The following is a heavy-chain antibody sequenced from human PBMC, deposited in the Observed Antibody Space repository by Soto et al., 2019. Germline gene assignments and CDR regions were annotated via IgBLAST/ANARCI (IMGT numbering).Heavy chain of an antibody. J-gene: IGHJ4*02. D-gene: IGHD3-3*01. CDR2: IIPIFGTA. Sequence: QVQLVQSGAEVKKPRSSVKVSCKASGGTFSSYAISWLRQAPGQGLEWMGGIIPIFGTANYAQKFQGRVTITADESTSTAYMKLSSLRSEDTAVYYCARVSKRIRRHHDLGYWGQRTLVTVSS. CDR1: GGTFSSYA. CDR3: ARVSKRIRRHHDLGY. V-gene: IGHV1-69*01.